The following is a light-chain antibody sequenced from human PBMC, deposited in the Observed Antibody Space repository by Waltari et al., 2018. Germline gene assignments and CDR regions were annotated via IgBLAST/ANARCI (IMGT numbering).Light chain of an antibody. CDR1: SSAVGHYTL. CDR3: CSYAGLGIYV. J-gene: IGLJ1*01. Sequence: QSGLTQPASVSGSPGQSITAPCTGTSSAVGHYTLVSWYQQYPGKAPKLMVYEVTKRTSGVSDRFSGSKSGNTASLTISGLQSEDEADYYCCSYAGLGIYVFGTGTKVTVL. V-gene: IGLV2-23*02. CDR2: EVT.